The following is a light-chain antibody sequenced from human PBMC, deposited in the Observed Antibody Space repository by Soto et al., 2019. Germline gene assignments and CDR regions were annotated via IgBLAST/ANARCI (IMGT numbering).Light chain of an antibody. CDR2: AAS. V-gene: IGKV1-27*01. Sequence: TPIALSPSSLSASGGDRATITCLASQGISNYLAWYQQKPGKVPKLLIYAASTLQSGVPSRFSGSGSGTDFTLTISSLQHEDVATYYCQKYNSAPQTFGQGTKVDIK. CDR1: QGISNY. J-gene: IGKJ1*01. CDR3: QKYNSAPQT.